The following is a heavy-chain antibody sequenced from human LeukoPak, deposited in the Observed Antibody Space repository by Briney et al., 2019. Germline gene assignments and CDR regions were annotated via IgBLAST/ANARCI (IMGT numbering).Heavy chain of an antibody. CDR1: GGSISSSS. D-gene: IGHD2-2*01. V-gene: IGHV3-21*01. CDR3: ARSTINRGHLPAAIGY. J-gene: IGHJ4*02. CDR2: ISSSSSYI. Sequence: PSETLSLTCTVSGGSISSSSYYWGWIRQPPGKGLEWVSSISSSSSYIYYADSVKGRFTISRDNAKNSLYLQMNSLRAEDTAVYYCARSTINRGHLPAAIGYWGQGTLVTVSS.